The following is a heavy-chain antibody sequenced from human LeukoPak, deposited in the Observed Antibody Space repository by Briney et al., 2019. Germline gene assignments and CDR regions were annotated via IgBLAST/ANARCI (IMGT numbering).Heavy chain of an antibody. CDR2: ISYDGSNK. CDR1: GFTFSSYA. V-gene: IGHV3-30-3*01. J-gene: IGHJ4*02. D-gene: IGHD6-13*01. CDR3: AKGGSSWYHYFDY. Sequence: GRSLRLSCAASGFTFSSYAMHWVRQAPGKGLEWVAVISYDGSNKYYADSVKGRFTISRDNSKNTLYLQMNSLRAEDTAVYYCAKGGSSWYHYFDYWGQGTLVTVSS.